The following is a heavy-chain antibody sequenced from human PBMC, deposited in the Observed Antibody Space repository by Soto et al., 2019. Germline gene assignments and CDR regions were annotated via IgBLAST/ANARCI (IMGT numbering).Heavy chain of an antibody. Sequence: QVHLQASGPGLVKPSETLSLTCAISGDSIGHFYWSWIRQPDGKGLEPLGRLSASGRTNYSPSLQIRVTMSLDRSKNRFSLRLTSVSAADTAVYFCARGMGRYFDIWGRGTLVTVSS. CDR2: LSASGRT. J-gene: IGHJ2*01. V-gene: IGHV4-4*07. CDR1: GDSIGHFY. D-gene: IGHD2-8*01. CDR3: ARGMGRYFDI.